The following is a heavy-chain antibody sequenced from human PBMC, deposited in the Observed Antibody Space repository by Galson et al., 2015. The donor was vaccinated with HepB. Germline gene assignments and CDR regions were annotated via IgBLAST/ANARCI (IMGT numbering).Heavy chain of an antibody. D-gene: IGHD6-19*01. CDR2: ITSSSRYI. J-gene: IGHJ4*02. CDR3: AREVADPYYFDS. CDR1: GFTFNTYT. V-gene: IGHV3-21*01. Sequence: SLRLSCAASGFTFNTYTMNWVRQAPGKGLEWVSSITSSSRYIYYTDSVKGRFTISRENAKNSLYLQMNSLRAEDTAVYYCAREVADPYYFDSWGQGSLVTVSP.